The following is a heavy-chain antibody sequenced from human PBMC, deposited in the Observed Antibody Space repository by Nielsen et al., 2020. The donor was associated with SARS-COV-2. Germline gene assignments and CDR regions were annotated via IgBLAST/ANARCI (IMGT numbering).Heavy chain of an antibody. CDR2: IRHDGSNK. CDR3: AKDRLLPFDY. V-gene: IGHV3-30*02. J-gene: IGHJ4*02. D-gene: IGHD3-22*01. Sequence: GESLKISCAASGFTFSSYGMHWVRQAPGKGLEWVAFIRHDGSNKYYADSVKGRFTISRDNSKNTLYLQMNSLRAEDTAVYYCAKDRLLPFDYWGQGTLVTVSS. CDR1: GFTFSSYG.